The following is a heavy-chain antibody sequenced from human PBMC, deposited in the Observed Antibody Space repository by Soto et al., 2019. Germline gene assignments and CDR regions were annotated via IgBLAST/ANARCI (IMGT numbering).Heavy chain of an antibody. V-gene: IGHV1-8*01. Sequence: QVQLVQSGAEVKKPGASVKVSCKASGYTFTSYDINWVRQATGQGLEWMGWMNPNSGNTGYAQKCPGXVXMXXNTSISTAYMELSSLRSEDTAVYYCARERVNRFDPWGQGTLVTVSS. CDR2: MNPNSGNT. CDR3: ARERVNRFDP. J-gene: IGHJ5*02. D-gene: IGHD6-6*01. CDR1: GYTFTSYD.